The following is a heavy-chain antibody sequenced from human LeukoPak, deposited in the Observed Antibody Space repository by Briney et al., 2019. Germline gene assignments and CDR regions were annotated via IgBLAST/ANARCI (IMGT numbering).Heavy chain of an antibody. CDR2: IWYDGSNK. CDR1: GFTFSSYG. J-gene: IGHJ4*02. D-gene: IGHD5-12*01. CDR3: ARQTPGNDYHLNFDY. Sequence: PGRSLRLSCAASGFTFSSYGMHWVRQAPGKGLEWVAVIWYDGSNKYYADSVKGRFTISRDNSKNTLYLQMNSLRAEDTAVYYCARQTPGNDYHLNFDYWGQGTLVTVSS. V-gene: IGHV3-33*08.